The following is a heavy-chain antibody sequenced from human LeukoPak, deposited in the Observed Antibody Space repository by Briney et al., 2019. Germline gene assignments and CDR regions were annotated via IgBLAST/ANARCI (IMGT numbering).Heavy chain of an antibody. CDR1: GFTFSNAW. CDR3: TTLDQGAFDI. J-gene: IGHJ3*02. Sequence: GGSLRLSCAASGFTFSNAWMSWVRQAPGKGLEWVGRIKSKIAGGTTEYAVPVKGGFTISRDDSKKTLYLQMNSLKTEDTAVYYCTTLDQGAFDIWGQGTMVTVSS. V-gene: IGHV3-15*01. CDR2: IKSKIAGGTT. D-gene: IGHD1-1*01.